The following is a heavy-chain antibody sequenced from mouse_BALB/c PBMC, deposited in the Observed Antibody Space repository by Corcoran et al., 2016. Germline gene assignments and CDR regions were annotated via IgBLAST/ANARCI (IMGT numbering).Heavy chain of an antibody. J-gene: IGHJ2*01. CDR2: IDPANGNT. CDR1: GFNIKDTY. CDR3: ARKSPDYYGSSYFDY. Sequence: EVQLQQSGAELVQPGASVKLSCTASGFNIKDTYMHWVKQRPEQGLEWIGRIDPANGNTKYDPKFQGKATITADTSSNTAYLQLSSLTSEDTAVYYCARKSPDYYGSSYFDYWGQGTTLTVSS. D-gene: IGHD1-1*01. V-gene: IGHV14-3*02.